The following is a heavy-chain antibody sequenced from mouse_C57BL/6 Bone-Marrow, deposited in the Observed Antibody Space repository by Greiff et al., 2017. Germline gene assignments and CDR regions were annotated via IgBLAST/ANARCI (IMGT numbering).Heavy chain of an antibody. V-gene: IGHV1-61*01. CDR1: GYTFTSYW. J-gene: IGHJ3*01. D-gene: IGHD2-5*01. Sequence: VQLQQPGAELVRPGSSVKLSCKASGYTFTSYWMDWVKQRPGQGLEWIGNIYPSDSDTHYNQKFKDKATLTADKSSSTAYMQLSSLTSEDSAVXYWARGVYINHGAYWGQRTLVTVSA. CDR3: ARGVYINHGAY. CDR2: IYPSDSDT.